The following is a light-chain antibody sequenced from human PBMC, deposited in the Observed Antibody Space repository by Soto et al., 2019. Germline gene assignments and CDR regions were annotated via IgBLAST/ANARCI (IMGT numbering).Light chain of an antibody. CDR1: QSVSSD. CDR3: QQYYNWAPLT. J-gene: IGKJ4*01. Sequence: EIVMTQSPVILSVSPGERGTLSCRASQSVSSDLAWYQQKPGQIPRLLIYGASTRPTGIPARFSGSGSGTDFTPTISSRQSEDVVVSYYQQYYNWAPLTFGGGTKVEIK. CDR2: GAS. V-gene: IGKV3-15*01.